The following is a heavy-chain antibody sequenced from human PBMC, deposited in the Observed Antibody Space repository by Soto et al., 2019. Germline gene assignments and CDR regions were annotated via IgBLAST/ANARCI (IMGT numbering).Heavy chain of an antibody. V-gene: IGHV4-39*01. Sequence: QLLLQESGPGLVKPSETLSLTCTVSGGSISTTSYFWGWIRQPPGKGLEWIGSVYYSGITYYNPSLKSRVTPSIDTSKNQFSLNRTSVTAPDTAVYYCSRRSRVPTAVFDYWGQVNLVTVS. CDR3: SRRSRVPTAVFDY. CDR2: VYYSGIT. CDR1: GGSISTTSYF. J-gene: IGHJ4*02. D-gene: IGHD2-2*01.